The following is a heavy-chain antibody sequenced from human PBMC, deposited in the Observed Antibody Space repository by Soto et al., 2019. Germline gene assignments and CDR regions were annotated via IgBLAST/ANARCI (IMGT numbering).Heavy chain of an antibody. D-gene: IGHD3-22*01. CDR3: VGSDSSGYYTDFDY. V-gene: IGHV1-2*02. J-gene: IGHJ4*02. Sequence: ASVKVSCKASGYTFTDYYVHWVRQAPGQGLEWMGWINPNSGGTKSAQKFQGRVTMTRDTSISTAYMELRSLRSDDTAVYYCVGSDSSGYYTDFDYWGQGTLDIVSA. CDR2: INPNSGGT. CDR1: GYTFTDYY.